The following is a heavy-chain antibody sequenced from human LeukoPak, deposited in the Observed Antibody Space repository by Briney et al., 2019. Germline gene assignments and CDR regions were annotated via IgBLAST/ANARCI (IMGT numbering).Heavy chain of an antibody. CDR3: ARQPVGSYCFDY. J-gene: IGHJ4*02. D-gene: IGHD3-10*01. CDR2: IYYSGGA. CDR1: GGSLSSYY. Sequence: SETLSLTCAVSGGSLSSYYWAWIRQPPGKELEWIGYIYYSGGANYNPSLKSRVTISVDTSKNQFSLKLTSVTAADTAIYYCARQPVGSYCFDYWGQGALVTISS. V-gene: IGHV4-59*08.